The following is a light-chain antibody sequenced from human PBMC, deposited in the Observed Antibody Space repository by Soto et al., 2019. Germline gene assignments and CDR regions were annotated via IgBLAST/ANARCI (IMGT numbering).Light chain of an antibody. CDR3: QQLGT. Sequence: IVLTQSPATLSLSPGERATLSCRASQSVSSYLAWYQQKHGQAPRLLIYDASNRATGIPARFSGSGSGTDFTLTISSLEPEDFAVYYCQQLGTFGQGTKVDIX. CDR1: QSVSSY. V-gene: IGKV3-11*01. J-gene: IGKJ1*01. CDR2: DAS.